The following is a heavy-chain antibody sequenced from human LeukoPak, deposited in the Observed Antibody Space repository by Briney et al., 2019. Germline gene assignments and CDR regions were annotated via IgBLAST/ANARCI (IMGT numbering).Heavy chain of an antibody. CDR2: ISYDGSSK. D-gene: IGHD1-26*01. V-gene: IGHV3-30*18. CDR1: GFTFSSYG. J-gene: IGHJ4*02. CDR3: AKEDGGSYYSFDY. Sequence: PGGSLRLSCAASGFTFSSYGMHWVRQAPGKGLEWVAVISYDGSSKYYVDSAKGRFTISRDNSKNTLYLQMNSLRAEDTAVYYCAKEDGGSYYSFDYWGQGTLVTVSS.